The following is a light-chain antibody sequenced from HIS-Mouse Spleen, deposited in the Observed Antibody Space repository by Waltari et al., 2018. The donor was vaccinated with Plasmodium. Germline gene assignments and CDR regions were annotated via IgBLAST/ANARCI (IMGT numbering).Light chain of an antibody. CDR1: SSDVGSYNL. V-gene: IGLV2-23*03. CDR2: EGS. CDR3: CSYAGSSTFV. J-gene: IGLJ3*02. Sequence: CTGTSSDVGSYNLVSWYQQHPGKAPKLMIYEGSKRPSGVSNRFSGSKSGNTASLTISGLQAEDEADYYCCSYAGSSTFVFGGGTKLTVL.